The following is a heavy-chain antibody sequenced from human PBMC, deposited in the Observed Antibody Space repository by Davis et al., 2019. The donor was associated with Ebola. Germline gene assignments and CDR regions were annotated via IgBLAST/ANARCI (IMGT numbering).Heavy chain of an antibody. J-gene: IGHJ3*02. CDR2: IYTSGST. D-gene: IGHD6-19*01. V-gene: IGHV4-4*07. CDR3: ARDLTQGWQWLSMGDAFDI. Sequence: PSETLSLTCTVSGGSISSYYWSWIRQPAGKGLEWIGRIYTSGSTNYNPSLKSRVTMSVETSKNQFSLKLSSVTAADTAVYYCARDLTQGWQWLSMGDAFDIWGQGTMVTVSS. CDR1: GGSISSYY.